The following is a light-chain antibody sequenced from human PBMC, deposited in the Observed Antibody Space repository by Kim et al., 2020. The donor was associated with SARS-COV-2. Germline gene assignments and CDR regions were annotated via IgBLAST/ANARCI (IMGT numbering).Light chain of an antibody. CDR1: QRVRNNF. Sequence: SPGDRAPLSCRASQRVRNNFLAWYQHKPGQAPRLLIYGASSRARGVPERFSGSGSGTDFTLTTNRLEPEDFAVYYCQRYGGSPPYTFGQGTKLEI. V-gene: IGKV3-20*01. CDR3: QRYGGSPPYT. J-gene: IGKJ2*01. CDR2: GAS.